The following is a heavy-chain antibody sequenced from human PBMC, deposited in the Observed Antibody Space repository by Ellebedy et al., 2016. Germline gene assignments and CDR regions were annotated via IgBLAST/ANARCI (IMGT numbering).Heavy chain of an antibody. CDR2: IWFDGSKK. J-gene: IGHJ5*02. CDR1: GFTFNNFG. Sequence: GESLKISCAASGFTFNNFGMHWVRQAPGKGLEWVAIIWFDGSKKYYGDSVKGRFTISRDSSKNTLYLQMNSLRAEDTAVYYCARGVGSGWFDPWGQGTLVTVSS. CDR3: ARGVGSGWFDP. V-gene: IGHV3-33*08. D-gene: IGHD2-15*01.